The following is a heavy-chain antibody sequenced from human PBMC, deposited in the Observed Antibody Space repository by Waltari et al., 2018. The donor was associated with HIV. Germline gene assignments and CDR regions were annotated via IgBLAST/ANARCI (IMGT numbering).Heavy chain of an antibody. Sequence: EVQLLQSGGGLAQPGGSLRLSCVASGFTFGSLAMSWVRQAPGKGLEWVSALSGSGDKTYSPDSVKGRFIISRDNSKNTLYLQMNSLRAEDTAVYYCAKGSKGFDYWGQGTLVTVSS. J-gene: IGHJ4*02. V-gene: IGHV3-23*01. CDR2: LSGSGDKT. CDR3: AKGSKGFDY. CDR1: GFTFGSLA.